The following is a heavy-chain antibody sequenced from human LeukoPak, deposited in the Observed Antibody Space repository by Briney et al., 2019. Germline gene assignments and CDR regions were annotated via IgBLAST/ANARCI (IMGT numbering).Heavy chain of an antibody. CDR1: GGTFSSYA. D-gene: IGHD2-15*01. CDR2: IIPIFGTA. J-gene: IGHJ6*02. Sequence: SVKVSCKASGGTFSSYAISWVRQAPGQGLEWMGGIIPIFGTANYAQKFQGRVTITADESTSTAYMELSSLRSEDTAVYYCARDCPGSFSRCMDVWGQGATVTVSS. V-gene: IGHV1-69*13. CDR3: ARDCPGSFSRCMDV.